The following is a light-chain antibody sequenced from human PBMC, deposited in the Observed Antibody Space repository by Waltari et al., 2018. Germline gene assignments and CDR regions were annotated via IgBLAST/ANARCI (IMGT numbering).Light chain of an antibody. J-gene: IGKJ1*01. CDR1: QSVSRA. CDR2: GVS. V-gene: IGKV3-20*01. CDR3: QNYERLPAT. Sequence: EVVLTQSPGTLSLSPGERATLSCRASQSVSRALVWYQQKPGQAPRPRIYGVSTRATGIPDRFSGSGSGTDFSLTISRLEPEDFAVYYCQNYERLPATFGQGTRVEIK.